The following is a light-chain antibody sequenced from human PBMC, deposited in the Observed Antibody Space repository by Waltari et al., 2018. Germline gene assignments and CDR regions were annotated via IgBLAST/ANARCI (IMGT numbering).Light chain of an antibody. CDR1: QSVSCRSNNKNY. Sequence: DIVMTQSPDSLAVSLGERATINCKSSQSVSCRSNNKNYLAWYQQKPGQPPKLLIYWASTRESGVPDRFSSSGSGTDFTLTISSLQAEDVAVYYCQQYYTTPFTFGGGTKVEIK. CDR3: QQYYTTPFT. CDR2: WAS. J-gene: IGKJ4*01. V-gene: IGKV4-1*01.